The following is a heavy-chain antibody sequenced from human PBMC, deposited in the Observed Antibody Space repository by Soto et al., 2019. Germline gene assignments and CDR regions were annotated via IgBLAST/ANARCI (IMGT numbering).Heavy chain of an antibody. CDR1: GFTVSSFY. D-gene: IGHD3-3*01. V-gene: IGHV3-66*01. CDR3: ARDTFGGAYDFLH. Sequence: EVQLVESGGGLVQPGGSLRLSCAASGFTVSSFYMTWVRQAPGKGLQWVAGISSGGSTYYSDAVKGRFKISRDNSKNTLYLEMHSLTAEDTAVYYCARDTFGGAYDFLHGGQGTLVTVSS. J-gene: IGHJ4*02. CDR2: ISSGGST.